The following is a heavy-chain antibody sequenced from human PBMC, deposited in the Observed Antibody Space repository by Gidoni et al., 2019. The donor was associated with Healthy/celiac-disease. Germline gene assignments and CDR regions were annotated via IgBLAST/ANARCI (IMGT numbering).Heavy chain of an antibody. CDR2: IFSNDEK. CDR1: GFSLSNARMG. Sequence: RVKPTETLTLTCTVSGFSLSNARMGVSWIRQPPGKALEWLAHIFSNDEKSYSTSLKSRLTISKDTSKCQVVLTMTNMDPVDTATYYCARVWGLERGLDNWFDPSGQGTLVTVSS. D-gene: IGHD1-1*01. CDR3: ARVWGLERGLDNWFDP. J-gene: IGHJ5*02. V-gene: IGHV2-26*01.